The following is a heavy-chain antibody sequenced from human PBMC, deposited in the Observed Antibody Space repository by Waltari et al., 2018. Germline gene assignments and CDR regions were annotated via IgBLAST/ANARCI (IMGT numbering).Heavy chain of an antibody. CDR1: GFTFSNAW. CDR3: TTLNPQGVPTSY. D-gene: IGHD3-10*01. Sequence: EVQLVESGGGLVKPGGSLRLSCAAYGFTFSNAWMSWVRQDPGKGLEWVGRIKSKTDGGTTDYAAPVKGRFTISRDDSKNTLYLQMNSLKTEDTAVYYCTTLNPQGVPTSYWGQGTLVTVSS. J-gene: IGHJ4*02. V-gene: IGHV3-15*01. CDR2: IKSKTDGGTT.